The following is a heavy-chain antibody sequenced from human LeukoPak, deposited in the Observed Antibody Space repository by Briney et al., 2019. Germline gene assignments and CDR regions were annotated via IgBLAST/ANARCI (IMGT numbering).Heavy chain of an antibody. J-gene: IGHJ4*02. CDR1: GGTFSSYA. V-gene: IGHV1-69*04. CDR3: ARVDLEGTYYDSSGYRLDY. CDR2: IIPILGIA. D-gene: IGHD3-22*01. Sequence: ASVKVSCKASGGTFSSYAISWVRQAPGQGLEWMGRIIPILGIANYAQKFQGRVTITADKSTSTAYMELSSLRSEDTAVYYCARVDLEGTYYDSSGYRLDYWGQGTLVTVSS.